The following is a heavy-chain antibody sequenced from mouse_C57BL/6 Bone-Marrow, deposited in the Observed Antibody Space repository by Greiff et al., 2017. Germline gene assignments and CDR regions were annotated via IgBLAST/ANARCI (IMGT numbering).Heavy chain of an antibody. Sequence: EVQVVESGGDLVKPGGSLKLSCAASGFTFSSYGMSWVRQTPDKRLEWVATISSGGSYTYYPDSVKGRFTIARDNAKNTLYLQMSSLESEDTAMYYCASDDDGGYWGQGTTLTVSS. D-gene: IGHD2-4*01. CDR2: ISSGGSYT. CDR1: GFTFSSYG. J-gene: IGHJ2*01. CDR3: ASDDDGGY. V-gene: IGHV5-6*01.